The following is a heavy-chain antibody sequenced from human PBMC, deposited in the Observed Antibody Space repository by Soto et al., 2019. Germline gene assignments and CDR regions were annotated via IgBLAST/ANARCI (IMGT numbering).Heavy chain of an antibody. Sequence: VASVKVSCKVSGYTLTDLSMQWVRQAPGKGLEWMGGFDPEDGETIYAQKFQGRVTMTEDTATSTAYMELSSLRSEDTAVYYCARGSAQHAFDIWGQGTMVTVSS. D-gene: IGHD2-2*01. CDR3: ARGSAQHAFDI. CDR2: FDPEDGET. CDR1: GYTLTDLS. J-gene: IGHJ3*02. V-gene: IGHV1-24*01.